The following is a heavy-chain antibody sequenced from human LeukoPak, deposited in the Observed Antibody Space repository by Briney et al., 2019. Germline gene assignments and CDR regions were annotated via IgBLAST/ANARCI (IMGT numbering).Heavy chain of an antibody. CDR3: ARVPVLLWFGEPLY. D-gene: IGHD3-10*01. CDR1: GYTFTSYG. CDR2: ISAYNGNT. V-gene: IGHV1-18*01. J-gene: IGHJ4*02. Sequence: GASVKVSCKASGYTFTSYGISWVRQAPGQGLEWMAWISAYNGNTNYAQKLQGRGTMTTDTSTSTAYMELRSLRSDDTAVYYCARVPVLLWFGEPLYWGQGTLVTVSS.